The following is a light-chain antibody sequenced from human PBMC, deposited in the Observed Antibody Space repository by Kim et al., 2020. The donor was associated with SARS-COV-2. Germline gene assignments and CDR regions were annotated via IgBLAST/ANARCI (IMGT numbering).Light chain of an antibody. CDR3: ETWDSNTRV. J-gene: IGLJ3*02. Sequence: SVKLTCTLSSGHSPYIIAWHQQQPGKAPRYLMRLEGSGAYNKGSGVPDRFSGSGSGADRYLTISNLQSEDEADYYCETWDSNTRVFGGGTKLTVL. V-gene: IGLV4-60*03. CDR2: LEGSGAY. CDR1: SGHSPYI.